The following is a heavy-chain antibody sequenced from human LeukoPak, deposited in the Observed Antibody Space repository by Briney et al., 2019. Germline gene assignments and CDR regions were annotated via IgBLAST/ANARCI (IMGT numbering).Heavy chain of an antibody. CDR1: GGSISSYY. Sequence: PSETLSLTCTVAGGSISSYYWSWIRHPPGRGLEWIGYIYYSGSTNYNPSLKSRVTISVDTSKNQFSLKLSSVTAADTAVYYCARDILTGYYAWYFDLWGRGTLVTVSS. D-gene: IGHD3-9*01. V-gene: IGHV4-59*01. CDR2: IYYSGST. CDR3: ARDILTGYYAWYFDL. J-gene: IGHJ2*01.